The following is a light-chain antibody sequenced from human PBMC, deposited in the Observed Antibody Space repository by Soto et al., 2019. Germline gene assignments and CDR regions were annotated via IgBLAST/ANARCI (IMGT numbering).Light chain of an antibody. V-gene: IGKV4-1*01. J-gene: IGKJ4*01. CDR1: QSVLYSSNNKNY. CDR2: WAS. Sequence: IVMTQSPDCLAVSLGERATIKCKSSQSVLYSSNNKNYLAWYQQKPGQPPKLLIYWASTRESGVPDRFSGSGSGTDFTLTISSLQAEDVAVYYCQQYYSTPLTFGGGTKVDIK. CDR3: QQYYSTPLT.